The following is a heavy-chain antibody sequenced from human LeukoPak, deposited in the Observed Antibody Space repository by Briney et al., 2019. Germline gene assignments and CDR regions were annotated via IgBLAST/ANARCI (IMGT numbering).Heavy chain of an antibody. D-gene: IGHD3-10*01. J-gene: IGHJ5*02. CDR2: IYTSGST. CDR3: ARVALRGLYSPNWFDP. CDR1: GGSISSYY. V-gene: IGHV4-4*07. Sequence: SETLSLTCTVSGGSISSYYWSWIRQPAGKGLEWIGRIYTSGSTNYNPSLKSRVTMSVDTSKNQFSLKLSSVTAADTAVYYCARVALRGLYSPNWFDPWGQGTLVTVSS.